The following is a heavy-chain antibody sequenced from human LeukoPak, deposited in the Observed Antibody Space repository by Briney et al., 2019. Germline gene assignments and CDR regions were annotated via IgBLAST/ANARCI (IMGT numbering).Heavy chain of an antibody. Sequence: GGSLGLSCAASGFTFSDYYMSWIRQAPGKGLEWVSYISSSGSTIYYADSVKGRFTISRDNAKNSLYLQMNSLRAEDTAVYYCARDLFNLYGVTDYWGQGTLVTVSS. CDR3: ARDLFNLYGVTDY. D-gene: IGHD4-17*01. CDR1: GFTFSDYY. V-gene: IGHV3-11*01. CDR2: ISSSGSTI. J-gene: IGHJ4*02.